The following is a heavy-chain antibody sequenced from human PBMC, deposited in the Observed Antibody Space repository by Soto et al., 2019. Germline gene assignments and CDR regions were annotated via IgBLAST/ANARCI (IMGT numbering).Heavy chain of an antibody. CDR2: ISGSGGST. CDR3: AKGGLLRFLEWLPDYYYGMDV. J-gene: IGHJ6*02. V-gene: IGHV3-23*01. D-gene: IGHD3-3*01. Sequence: GGSLRLSCAASGFTFSSYAMSWVRQAPGKGLEWVSAISGSGGSTYYADSVKGRFTISRDNSKNTLYLQMNSLRAEDTAVYYCAKGGLLRFLEWLPDYYYGMDVWGQGTTVTVSS. CDR1: GFTFSSYA.